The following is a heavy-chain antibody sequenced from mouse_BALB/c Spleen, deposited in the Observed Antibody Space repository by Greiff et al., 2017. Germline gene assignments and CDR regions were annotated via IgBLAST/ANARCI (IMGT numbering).Heavy chain of an antibody. Sequence: EVQLVESGPGLVKPSQSLSLTCSVTGYSITSGYYWNWIRQFPGNKLEWMGYISYDGSNNYNPSLKNRISITRDTSKNQFFLKLNSVTTEDTATYYCARDNEVYYGSSYVDYWGQGTTLTVSS. CDR2: ISYDGSN. D-gene: IGHD1-1*01. J-gene: IGHJ2*01. CDR1: GYSITSGYY. CDR3: ARDNEVYYGSSYVDY. V-gene: IGHV3-6*02.